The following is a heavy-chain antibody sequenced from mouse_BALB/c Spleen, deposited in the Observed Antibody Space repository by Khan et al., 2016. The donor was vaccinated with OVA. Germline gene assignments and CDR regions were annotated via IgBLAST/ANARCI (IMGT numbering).Heavy chain of an antibody. CDR1: GFTFSTYG. J-gene: IGHJ3*01. Sequence: EVELVESGGDLVKPGGSLRLSCAASGFTFSTYGMSWVRQFPDKRLEWVATINSDGYYTYYPDTLKGRFTISRNNAENTLHLQMSSLKSEDTARYYCASHLAGSFAYWGHGTLVTVSA. CDR3: ASHLAGSFAY. D-gene: IGHD1-1*01. CDR2: INSDGYYT. V-gene: IGHV5-6*01.